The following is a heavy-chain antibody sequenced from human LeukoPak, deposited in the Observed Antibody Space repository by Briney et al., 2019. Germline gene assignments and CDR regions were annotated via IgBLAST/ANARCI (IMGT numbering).Heavy chain of an antibody. CDR2: ISWNSGSI. V-gene: IGHV3-9*01. D-gene: IGHD6-13*01. J-gene: IGHJ4*02. CDR1: GFTFDDYA. Sequence: GGSLRLSCAASGFTFDDYAMHWVRQAPGKGLGWVSGISWNSGSIGYADSVKGRFTISRDNAKNSLYLQMNSLRAEDTALYYCAKDMGSSWTFDYWGQGTLVTVSS. CDR3: AKDMGSSWTFDY.